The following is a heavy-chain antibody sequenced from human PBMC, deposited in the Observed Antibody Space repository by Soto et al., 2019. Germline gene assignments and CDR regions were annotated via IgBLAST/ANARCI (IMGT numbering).Heavy chain of an antibody. V-gene: IGHV3-53*01. J-gene: IGHJ1*01. Sequence: GGSLRLSCAASGFTVSSNYTSWVRQAPGRGLEWVSTIYSSGSTYYADSVKGRFTISRDNSKNTLYLQMNSLRAEDTAVYYCAKDPFYSSGWYQYFQHWGQGTLVTVSS. D-gene: IGHD6-19*01. CDR2: IYSSGST. CDR1: GFTVSSNY. CDR3: AKDPFYSSGWYQYFQH.